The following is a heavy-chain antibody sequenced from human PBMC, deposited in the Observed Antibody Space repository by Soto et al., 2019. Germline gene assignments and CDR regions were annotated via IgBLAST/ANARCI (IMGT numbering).Heavy chain of an antibody. J-gene: IGHJ4*02. Sequence: GGSLRLSCAASGFTFSSYAMSWVRQAPGKGLEWGSAISGSGGSTYYADSVKGRFTISRDNSKNTLYLKMNSLRAEDTAVYYCAKDRVAARLGVYYFDYWGQGTLVTVSS. V-gene: IGHV3-23*01. D-gene: IGHD6-6*01. CDR1: GFTFSSYA. CDR2: ISGSGGST. CDR3: AKDRVAARLGVYYFDY.